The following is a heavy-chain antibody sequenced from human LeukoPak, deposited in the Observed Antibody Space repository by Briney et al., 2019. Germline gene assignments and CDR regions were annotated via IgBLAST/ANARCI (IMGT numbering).Heavy chain of an antibody. CDR2: INPNSGGT. Sequence: ASVKVSCKASGYTLTGYYMHWVRQAPGQGLEWMGWINPNSGGTNYAQKFQGRVTMTRDTSISTAYMELSRLRSDDTAVYYCARARLEVVITTFDYWGQGTLVTVSS. J-gene: IGHJ4*02. V-gene: IGHV1-2*02. D-gene: IGHD3-22*01. CDR3: ARARLEVVITTFDY. CDR1: GYTLTGYY.